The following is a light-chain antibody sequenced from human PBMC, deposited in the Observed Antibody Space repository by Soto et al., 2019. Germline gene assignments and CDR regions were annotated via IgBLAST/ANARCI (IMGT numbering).Light chain of an antibody. CDR3: NSHTSGDFRV. Sequence: QPVLTPPASVSGSPGQSITISCPGTRSDVGRYNHVSWYQHHPGKAPKLLISEVSKRPSGVSNRFSGSKSDYTASLTISGLQAEDEADYYCNSHTSGDFRVFGTGTKLTVL. CDR2: EVS. V-gene: IGLV2-14*01. J-gene: IGLJ1*01. CDR1: RSDVGRYNH.